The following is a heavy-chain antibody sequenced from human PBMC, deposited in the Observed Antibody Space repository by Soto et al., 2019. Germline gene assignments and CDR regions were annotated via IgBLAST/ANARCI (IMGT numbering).Heavy chain of an antibody. Sequence: PGGSLRLSCAASGFTFSAVYMSWIRQAPNKGLEYISYISSSGTSANYADSVKGRFTISRDNAKNSLYLQMNSLRAEDTAVYYCARDLGAVTGQYFDYWGQGALVTVYS. CDR3: ARDLGAVTGQYFDY. CDR2: ISSSGTSA. V-gene: IGHV3-11*05. CDR1: GFTFSAVY. D-gene: IGHD6-19*01. J-gene: IGHJ4*02.